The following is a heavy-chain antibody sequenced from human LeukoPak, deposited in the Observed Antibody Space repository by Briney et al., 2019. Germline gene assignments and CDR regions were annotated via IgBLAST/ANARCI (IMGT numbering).Heavy chain of an antibody. CDR1: GSSINDYY. V-gene: IGHV4-59*01. J-gene: IGHJ4*02. CDR2: IYYTGDT. CDR3: ARGTLRWHLDQ. D-gene: IGHD4-23*01. Sequence: SETLSLTFTVSGSSINDYYWSWIRQSPEKGLEWIGNIYYTGDTNYNPSLKGRVTISVNTSRSQFYLKLTSVTAADTAVYYCARGTLRWHLDQWGQGTPVTVSS.